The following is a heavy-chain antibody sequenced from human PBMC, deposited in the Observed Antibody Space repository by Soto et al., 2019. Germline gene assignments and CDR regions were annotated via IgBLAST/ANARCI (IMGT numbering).Heavy chain of an antibody. CDR3: ASEKRTGYYGMDA. D-gene: IGHD6-25*01. CDR2: ISSSSYI. J-gene: IGHJ6*02. V-gene: IGHV3-21*01. Sequence: PGGSLRLSCAASGFTFSSYSMNWVRQAPGKGLEWVSSISSSSYIYYADSVKGRFTISRDNAKNSLYLQMNSLRAEDTAVYYCASEKRTGYYGMDAWGQGTTVTVS. CDR1: GFTFSSYS.